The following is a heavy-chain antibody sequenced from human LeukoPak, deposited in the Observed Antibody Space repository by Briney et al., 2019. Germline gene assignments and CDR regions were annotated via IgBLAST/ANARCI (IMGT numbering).Heavy chain of an antibody. Sequence: GGSLRLSCAASGFTVSSNYMSWVRQAPGKGLEWVSVIYSGGSTYYADSVKGRFTISRDNAKNTLYLQMNSLRAEDTAVYYCARAYSGTYWFDPWGQGTLVTVSS. D-gene: IGHD1-26*01. CDR3: ARAYSGTYWFDP. CDR1: GFTVSSNY. V-gene: IGHV3-53*01. J-gene: IGHJ5*02. CDR2: IYSGGST.